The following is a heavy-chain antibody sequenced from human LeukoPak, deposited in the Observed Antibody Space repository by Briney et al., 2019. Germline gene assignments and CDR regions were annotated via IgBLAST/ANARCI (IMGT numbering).Heavy chain of an antibody. D-gene: IGHD3-10*01. V-gene: IGHV3-74*01. CDR3: GRDNIGSIDY. J-gene: IGHJ4*02. CDR1: GFTFSSYW. Sequence: GGSLRLSCAASGFTFSSYWMIWVRQAPGKGLVYVSHMNTDGSTINYVDSVKGRFTISRDYAKNTLYLQMDSLRAEDTAVYYCGRDNIGSIDYWGQGTLVTVSS. CDR2: MNTDGSTI.